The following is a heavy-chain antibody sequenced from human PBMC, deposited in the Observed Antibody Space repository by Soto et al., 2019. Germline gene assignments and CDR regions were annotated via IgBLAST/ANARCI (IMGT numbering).Heavy chain of an antibody. CDR2: INHSGST. CDR3: ASLDTGGFDY. Sequence: PSETLSLTCAVYGGSLSGYYWSWIRQPPGKGLEWIGEINHSGSTNYNPSLKSRVTISVDTSKNQFSLKLSSVTAADTAVYYCASLDTGGFDYWGQGTLVTVSS. D-gene: IGHD5-18*01. V-gene: IGHV4-34*01. CDR1: GGSLSGYY. J-gene: IGHJ4*02.